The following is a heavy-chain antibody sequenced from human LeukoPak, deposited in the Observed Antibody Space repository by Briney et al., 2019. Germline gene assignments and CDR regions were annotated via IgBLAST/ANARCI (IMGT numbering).Heavy chain of an antibody. V-gene: IGHV3-30*04. CDR3: ARGGKPWLGYY. D-gene: IGHD6-19*01. CDR2: ISYDGSNK. Sequence: PGRSLRLSCAASGFIFSSYAMHWVRQAPGKGLEWVAVISYDGSNKYYADSVKGRFTISRDNSKNTLYLQMNSLRAEDTAVYYCARGGKPWLGYYWGQGTLVTVSS. J-gene: IGHJ4*02. CDR1: GFIFSSYA.